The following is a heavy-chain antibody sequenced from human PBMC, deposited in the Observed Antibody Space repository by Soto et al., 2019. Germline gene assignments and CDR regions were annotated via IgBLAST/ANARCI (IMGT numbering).Heavy chain of an antibody. V-gene: IGHV3-30*02. CDR1: GFTFSDYA. CDR3: AKPEVSQIGGTSQGTAAAGPPAPYYYYGMDV. D-gene: IGHD6-13*01. CDR2: IWYDGSNK. J-gene: IGHJ6*02. Sequence: HPGGSLRLSCAASGFTFSDYAMHWVRQAPGKGLEWVAVIWYDGSNKYYADSVKGRFTISRDNSKNTLYLQMNSLRAEDTAVYYCAKPEVSQIGGTSQGTAAAGPPAPYYYYGMDVWGQGTTVTVSS.